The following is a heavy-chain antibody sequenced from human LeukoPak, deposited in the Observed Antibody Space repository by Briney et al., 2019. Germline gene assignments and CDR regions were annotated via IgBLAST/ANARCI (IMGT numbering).Heavy chain of an antibody. D-gene: IGHD3-22*01. CDR3: ARGDSSGYVCDY. V-gene: IGHV3-11*04. J-gene: IGHJ4*02. Sequence: GGSLRLSCAASGFTFSDYYMSWIRQAPGKGLEWVSYMSNSGNTIHYADSVKGRFTISRDNAKNSLYLQMNSLRAEDTAVYYCARGDSSGYVCDYWGQGTLVTVSS. CDR1: GFTFSDYY. CDR2: MSNSGNTI.